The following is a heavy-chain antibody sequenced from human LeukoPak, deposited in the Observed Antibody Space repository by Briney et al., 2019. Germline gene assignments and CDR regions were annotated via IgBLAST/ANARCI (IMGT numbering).Heavy chain of an antibody. J-gene: IGHJ6*03. Sequence: GGSLRLSCAASGFTFSSYEMNWVRQAPGKGLEWVSYISSSGSTIYYADSVKGRFTISRDNSKNTLYLQMNSLRAEDTAVYYCARDHKDIVVVPAAGEGYYYYYYMDVWGKGTTVTVSS. CDR1: GFTFSSYE. V-gene: IGHV3-48*03. D-gene: IGHD2-2*01. CDR2: ISSSGSTI. CDR3: ARDHKDIVVVPAAGEGYYYYYYMDV.